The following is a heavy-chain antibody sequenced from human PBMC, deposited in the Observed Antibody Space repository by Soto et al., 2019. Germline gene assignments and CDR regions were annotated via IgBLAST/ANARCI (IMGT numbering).Heavy chain of an antibody. J-gene: IGHJ4*02. V-gene: IGHV3-30*18. CDR1: GFTFSSYG. Sequence: QVQLVESGGGVVQPGRSLRLSCAASGFTFSSYGMHWVRQAPGKGLEWVAGIAYDGSNKYYADSVKGRFTISRDNSKNTLELQMNSLRAEDTAVYYCAKETGTWGQGTLVTVCS. CDR3: AKETGT. CDR2: IAYDGSNK. D-gene: IGHD1-1*01.